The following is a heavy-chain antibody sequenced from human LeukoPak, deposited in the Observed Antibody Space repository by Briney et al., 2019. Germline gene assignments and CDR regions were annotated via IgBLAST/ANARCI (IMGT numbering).Heavy chain of an antibody. CDR1: GFTFSSYS. V-gene: IGHV3-21*01. D-gene: IGHD3-9*01. Sequence: GGSLRLSCAASGFTFSSYSMNWVRQALGKGLEWVSYISSSSGYIYYADSVKGRFTISRDNAKNSLYLQMNSLRAEDTAVYYCARGVELTGYSDYWGRGTLVTVSS. CDR2: ISSSSGYI. CDR3: ARGVELTGYSDY. J-gene: IGHJ4*02.